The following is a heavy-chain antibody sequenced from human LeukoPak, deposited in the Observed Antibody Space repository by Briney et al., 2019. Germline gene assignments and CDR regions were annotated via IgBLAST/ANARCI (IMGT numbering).Heavy chain of an antibody. CDR1: GDSVSSNSAA. V-gene: IGHV6-1*01. CDR2: TYYRSKWYN. J-gene: IGHJ5*02. Sequence: SQTLSLTCAISGDSVSSNSAAWNWIRQSPSRGLEWLGRTYYRSKWYNDYAVSVKSRITINPDTSKNQFSLQLNSVTPEDTAVYYCARGPVVGSFLVEYNWFDPWGQGTLVTVSS. CDR3: ARGPVVGSFLVEYNWFDP. D-gene: IGHD2-15*01.